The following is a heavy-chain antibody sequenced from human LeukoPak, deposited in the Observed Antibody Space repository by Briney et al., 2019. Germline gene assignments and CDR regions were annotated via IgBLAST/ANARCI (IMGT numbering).Heavy chain of an antibody. CDR3: AIRYSGSCNDY. D-gene: IGHD1-26*01. J-gene: IGHJ4*02. CDR2: IYPGDSDI. V-gene: IGHV5-51*01. Sequence: GESLKISCRGSGYSFATHWIGWVRQLPGKGLEWMGIIYPGDSDIRYSPSFQGQVTISADKSISTAYLQWSSLKASDTAMYYCAIRYSGSCNDYWGQGTLVTVSS. CDR1: GYSFATHW.